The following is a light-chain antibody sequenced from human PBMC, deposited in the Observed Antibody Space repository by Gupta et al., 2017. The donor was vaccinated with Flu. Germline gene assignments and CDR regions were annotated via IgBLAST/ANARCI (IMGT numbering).Light chain of an antibody. CDR3: GAFAGGTYV. V-gene: IGLV2-8*01. CDR2: EVS. CDR1: SIDFGAYNY. J-gene: IGLJ1*01. Sequence: HSVTISCTGSSIDFGAYNYVPWYQQHPAKAPKRIIYEVSARPSGVPDRFYGSKTGNTASLTVAGLQVEDEADYYCGAFAGGTYVFGTGTKVTVL.